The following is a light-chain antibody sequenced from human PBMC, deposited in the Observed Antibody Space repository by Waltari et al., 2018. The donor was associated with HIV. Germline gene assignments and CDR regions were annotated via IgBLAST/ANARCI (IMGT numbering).Light chain of an antibody. CDR3: QSFDSSLSSSVV. V-gene: IGLV1-40*01. J-gene: IGLJ2*01. CDR1: SSNIGAGYD. Sequence: QAVLTQAPSVSGAPGQRVTISCSGSSSNIGAGYDVHWYQQRPGTAPKLLIYGDTNRPSGVPDRFSGSKSGTSASLVIIGLQAEDEADYYCQSFDSSLSSSVVFGGGTKLTVL. CDR2: GDT.